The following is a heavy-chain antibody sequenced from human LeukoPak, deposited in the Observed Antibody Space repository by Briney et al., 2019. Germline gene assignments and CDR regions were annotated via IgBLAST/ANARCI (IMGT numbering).Heavy chain of an antibody. D-gene: IGHD3-10*01. CDR2: IYSDNT. CDR3: AKDLWWFGEFPNVFDI. CDR1: GFTVSSNS. V-gene: IGHV3-53*01. Sequence: GGSLRLSCTVSGFTVSSNSMSWVRQAPGKGLEWVSFIYSDNTHYSDSVKGRFTISRDNSKNTLYLQMNSLRAEDTAVYYCAKDLWWFGEFPNVFDIWGQGTMVTVSS. J-gene: IGHJ3*02.